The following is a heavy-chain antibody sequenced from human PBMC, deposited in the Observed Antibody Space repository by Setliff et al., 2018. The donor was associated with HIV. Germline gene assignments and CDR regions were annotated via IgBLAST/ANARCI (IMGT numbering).Heavy chain of an antibody. V-gene: IGHV1-69*13. CDR3: TNRGGSGTNVGNWFDP. Sequence: SVKVSCKASGDNFNNVAFNWVRQAPGQGLEWMGGILPTFGATDYAQKFQGRLTLTAVQSENSVYMELSSLRSDDTAVYYCTNRGGSGTNVGNWFDPWGRGTRVTVSS. J-gene: IGHJ5*02. CDR1: GDNFNNVA. CDR2: ILPTFGAT. D-gene: IGHD3-10*01.